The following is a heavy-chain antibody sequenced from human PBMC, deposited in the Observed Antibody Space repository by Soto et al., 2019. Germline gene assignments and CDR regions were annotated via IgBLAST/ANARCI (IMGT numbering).Heavy chain of an antibody. CDR2: IIPIFGTA. Sequence: ASVKVSCKASGGTFSSYAISWVRQAPGQGLEWMGGIIPIFGTANYAQKFQGRVTITADESTSTAYMELSSLRSEDTAVYYCARDPVRGSGSYLTTQYYYYGMDVWGQGTTVTVSS. V-gene: IGHV1-69*13. D-gene: IGHD3-10*01. CDR1: GGTFSSYA. CDR3: ARDPVRGSGSYLTTQYYYYGMDV. J-gene: IGHJ6*02.